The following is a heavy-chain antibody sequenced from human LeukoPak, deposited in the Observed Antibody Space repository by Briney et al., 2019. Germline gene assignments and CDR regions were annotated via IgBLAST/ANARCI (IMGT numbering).Heavy chain of an antibody. D-gene: IGHD3-22*01. V-gene: IGHV3-23*01. J-gene: IGHJ4*02. Sequence: GGSLRLSCVASGFTFSSSAMSWVRQAPGKGLEWVSAISGSGGTTYYADSVKGRFTISRDNSKNTLYLQMNSLRAEDTAIYYCAKIPYYYDTSDPDYWGQGTLVTVSS. CDR3: AKIPYYYDTSDPDY. CDR1: GFTFSSSA. CDR2: ISGSGGTT.